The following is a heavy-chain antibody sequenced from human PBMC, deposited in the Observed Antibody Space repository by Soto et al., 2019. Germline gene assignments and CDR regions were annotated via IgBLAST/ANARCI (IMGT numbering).Heavy chain of an antibody. CDR3: ARDEKKQWLVQGQNYYYYGMDV. CDR2: IIPIFGTA. J-gene: IGHJ6*02. Sequence: ASVKVSCKASGGTFSSYAISWVRQAPGQGLEWMGGIIPIFGTANYAQKFQGRVTITADESTSTAYMELSSLRSEDTAVYYCARDEKKQWLVQGQNYYYYGMDVWGQGTTVTVSS. V-gene: IGHV1-69*13. D-gene: IGHD6-19*01. CDR1: GGTFSSYA.